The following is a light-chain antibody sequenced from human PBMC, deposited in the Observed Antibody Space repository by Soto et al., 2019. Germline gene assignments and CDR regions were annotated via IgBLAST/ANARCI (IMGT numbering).Light chain of an antibody. Sequence: QSVLTQPPSVSGAPGHRVSISCTWKNSNIGSGDDVHWYQKGLHTAPKLVIYAFTERPSGVPARFSGSRSASSAYLAVTGLQAEDEADYYCQSYDIRLSAWVFGGGTKLTVL. CDR3: QSYDIRLSAWV. J-gene: IGLJ3*02. V-gene: IGLV1-40*01. CDR2: AFT. CDR1: NSNIGSGDD.